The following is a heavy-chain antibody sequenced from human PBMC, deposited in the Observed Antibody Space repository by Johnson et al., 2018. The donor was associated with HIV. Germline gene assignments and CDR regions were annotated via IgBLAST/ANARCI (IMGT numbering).Heavy chain of an antibody. CDR3: AKEMYGSGWSGRSSDI. D-gene: IGHD6-19*01. CDR1: GITFSNYG. J-gene: IGHJ3*02. CDR2: INWNGGST. V-gene: IGHV3-20*04. Sequence: VQLVESGGGLVQPGGSLRLSCASSGITFSNYGMSWVRQTPGRGPEWVSGINWNGGSTGYADSVKGRFTISRDNAKNSLSLQMNSLRAEDTAVYYCAKEMYGSGWSGRSSDIWGQGTMVTVSS.